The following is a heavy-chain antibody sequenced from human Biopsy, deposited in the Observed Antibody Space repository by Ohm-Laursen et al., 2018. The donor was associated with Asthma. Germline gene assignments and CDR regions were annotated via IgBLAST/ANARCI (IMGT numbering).Heavy chain of an antibody. CDR2: INSVFGTT. J-gene: IGHJ4*02. Sequence: GASVTASCKSLGGTFTTYVIGWVRQAPGQGREWMGGINSVFGTTTYPQKFQDRVTITADDSTSTVYMELSSLRSEDTAVYYCARKAGSCISRSCYSLDFWGQGTLVTVSS. CDR3: ARKAGSCISRSCYSLDF. V-gene: IGHV1-69*13. CDR1: GGTFTTYV. D-gene: IGHD2-15*01.